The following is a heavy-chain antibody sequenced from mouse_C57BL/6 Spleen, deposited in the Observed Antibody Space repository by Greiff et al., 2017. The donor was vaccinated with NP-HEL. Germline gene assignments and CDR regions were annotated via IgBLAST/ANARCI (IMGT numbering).Heavy chain of an antibody. J-gene: IGHJ3*01. CDR1: GFSLTSYG. V-gene: IGHV2-2*01. CDR2: IWSGGST. D-gene: IGHD1-1*01. CDR3: ARNRDYGSSSWFAY. Sequence: QVQLVESGPGLVQPSQSLSITCTVSGFSLTSYGVHWVRQSPGKGLEWLGVIWSGGSTDYNAAFISRLSISKDNSKSQVFFKMNSLQADDTAIYYCARNRDYGSSSWFAYWGQGTLVTVSA.